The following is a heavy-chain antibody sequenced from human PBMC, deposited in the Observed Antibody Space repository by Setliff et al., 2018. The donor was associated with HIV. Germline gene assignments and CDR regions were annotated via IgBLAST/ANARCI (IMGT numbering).Heavy chain of an antibody. Sequence: PSETLSLTCSVSDDSLSSSNYYWGWVRQPPGKGLEWIAMIYYSGTTYYSPSLKSRVTISVDTSMKQLFLRLNYVTAADTAVYYCARRRGYGYTFDNWGQGLLVTVSS. CDR1: DDSLSSSNYY. V-gene: IGHV4-39*01. CDR3: ARRRGYGYTFDN. D-gene: IGHD5-12*01. CDR2: IYYSGTT. J-gene: IGHJ4*02.